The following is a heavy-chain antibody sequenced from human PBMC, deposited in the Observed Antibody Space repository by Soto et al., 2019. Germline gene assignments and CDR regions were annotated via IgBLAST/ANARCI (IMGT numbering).Heavy chain of an antibody. CDR3: VRATLSWGHYYFRGLNV. V-gene: IGHV3-7*01. D-gene: IGHD3-22*01. J-gene: IGHJ6*02. Sequence: GGSLRLSCAATGFMFGTYWMSWVRQAPGKGLEWVANIKHDGNEKYYADSVNGRFTVSRDNVKNFLHLHMSSLRGDDTGVYFCVRATLSWGHYYFRGLNVWGQGTTVTVSS. CDR1: GFMFGTYW. CDR2: IKHDGNEK.